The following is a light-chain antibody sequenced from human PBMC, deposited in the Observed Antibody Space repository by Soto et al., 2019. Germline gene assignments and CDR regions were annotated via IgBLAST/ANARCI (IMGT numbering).Light chain of an antibody. Sequence: QSALTQPASVSGSPGQSITISCTGTSSDVGGYNYVSWYQQHPGNAPKLMIYEVSNRPSGVSNRFSGSKSGNTASLTISGLQAEDEADYYCSSYTSSSTLEGVVFGGGTKVTVL. CDR3: SSYTSSSTLEGVV. CDR1: SSDVGGYNY. J-gene: IGLJ2*01. CDR2: EVS. V-gene: IGLV2-14*01.